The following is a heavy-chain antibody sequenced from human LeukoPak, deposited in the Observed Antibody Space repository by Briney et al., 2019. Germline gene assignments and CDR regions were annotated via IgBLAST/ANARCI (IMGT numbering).Heavy chain of an antibody. V-gene: IGHV3-15*01. CDR2: IKSKTDGGTT. CDR3: TTDALYAGGAFDI. D-gene: IGHD5/OR15-5a*01. CDR1: GFTFSNAW. Sequence: GSLRLSCAASGFTFSNAWMSWVRQAPGKGLEWVGRIKSKTDGGTTDYAAPVKGRFTISRDDSKNTLYLQMNSLKTEDTAVYYCTTDALYAGGAFDIWGQGTMVTVSS. J-gene: IGHJ3*02.